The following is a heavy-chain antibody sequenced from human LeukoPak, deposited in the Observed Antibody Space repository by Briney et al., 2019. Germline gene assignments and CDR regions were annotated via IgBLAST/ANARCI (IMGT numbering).Heavy chain of an antibody. D-gene: IGHD3-10*01. CDR2: ISYDGRNT. CDR3: AREFRGFGEPNYSDPFDI. J-gene: IGHJ3*02. Sequence: GRSLRLSCAASGFTFSSYAIHWVRQAPNKGLEWVAIISYDGRNTYYADSVKGRFTISRDNSKNTLYLQMNSLRAEDTAVYYCAREFRGFGEPNYSDPFDIWGQGTMVTVSS. CDR1: GFTFSSYA. V-gene: IGHV3-30*04.